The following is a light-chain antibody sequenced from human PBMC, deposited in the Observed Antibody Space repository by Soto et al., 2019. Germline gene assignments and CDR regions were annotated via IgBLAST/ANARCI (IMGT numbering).Light chain of an antibody. Sequence: IVMTQSPATLSVSPWERATLSCRASQSVSSNLAWYQRRPGQAPRLLIYGASTRATGIPARFSGSGSGTEFTLTISSLQPEDFAVYYCQQYTNWPPWTFGQGTKVEIK. CDR3: QQYTNWPPWT. CDR2: GAS. CDR1: QSVSSN. V-gene: IGKV3-15*01. J-gene: IGKJ1*01.